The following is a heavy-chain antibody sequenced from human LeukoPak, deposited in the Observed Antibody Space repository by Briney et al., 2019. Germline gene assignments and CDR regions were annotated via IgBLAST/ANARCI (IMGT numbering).Heavy chain of an antibody. J-gene: IGHJ6*02. Sequence: GRSLRLSCAASGFTFSSYAMHWVRQAPGKGLEWVAVISYGGSSKYYADSVKGRFTISRDNSKNTLYLQMNSLRAEDTAVYYCARVEDTQNYYYYGMDVWGQGTTVTVSS. V-gene: IGHV3-30-3*01. CDR1: GFTFSSYA. D-gene: IGHD2-15*01. CDR3: ARVEDTQNYYYYGMDV. CDR2: ISYGGSSK.